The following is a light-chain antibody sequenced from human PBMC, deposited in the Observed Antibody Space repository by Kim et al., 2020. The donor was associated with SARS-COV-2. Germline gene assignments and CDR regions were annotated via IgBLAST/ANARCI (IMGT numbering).Light chain of an antibody. J-gene: IGKJ2*01. V-gene: IGKV1-5*01. CDR3: QQYDSFSYT. CDR2: DAS. Sequence: DTQMTQSPTTLSASVGDRVTITCRASQSITSWLAWYQQKPGKAPKVLIYDASKLKRGVPSRFSGSGSGTDFTLTISNLQPDDFATYYCQQYDSFSYTFGRGKKLEI. CDR1: QSITSW.